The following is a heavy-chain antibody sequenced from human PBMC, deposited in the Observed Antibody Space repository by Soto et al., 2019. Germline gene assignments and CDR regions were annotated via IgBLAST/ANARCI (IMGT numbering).Heavy chain of an antibody. CDR2: ISGSGGST. D-gene: IGHD1-20*01. J-gene: IGHJ4*02. Sequence: GGSLRLSCAASGFTFSSYVMSWVRQAPGKGLEWVSAISGSGGSTYYADSVKGRFTISRDNSKNTLCLQMNSLRAEDTAVYYCAKNITGSHDYWGQGTLVTVSS. CDR3: AKNITGSHDY. CDR1: GFTFSSYV. V-gene: IGHV3-23*01.